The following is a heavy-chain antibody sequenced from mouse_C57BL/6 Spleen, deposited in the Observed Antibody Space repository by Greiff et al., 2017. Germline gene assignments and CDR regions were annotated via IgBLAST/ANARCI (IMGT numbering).Heavy chain of an antibody. Sequence: QVQLQQPGAELVKPGASVKMSCKASGYTFTDYEMHWVKQTPVHGLEWIGAIDPETGGTAYNQKFKGKAILTADKSSSTAYMELRSLTSEDSAVYYCPYYYGSSFDYWGQGTTLTVSS. CDR3: PYYYGSSFDY. V-gene: IGHV1-15*01. J-gene: IGHJ2*01. CDR1: GYTFTDYE. D-gene: IGHD1-1*01. CDR2: IDPETGGT.